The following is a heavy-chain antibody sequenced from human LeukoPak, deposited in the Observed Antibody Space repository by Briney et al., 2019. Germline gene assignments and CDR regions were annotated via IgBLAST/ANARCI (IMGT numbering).Heavy chain of an antibody. Sequence: GGSLRLSCAASGFTFSSYGMHWVRQAPGKGLEWVAVISYDGSNKYYADSVKGRFTISRDNSKNTLYLQMNSLRAEDTAVYYCAREGSYGGLIRGYDAFDIWGQGTMVTVSS. J-gene: IGHJ3*02. V-gene: IGHV3-30*03. CDR1: GFTFSSYG. D-gene: IGHD3-10*01. CDR2: ISYDGSNK. CDR3: AREGSYGGLIRGYDAFDI.